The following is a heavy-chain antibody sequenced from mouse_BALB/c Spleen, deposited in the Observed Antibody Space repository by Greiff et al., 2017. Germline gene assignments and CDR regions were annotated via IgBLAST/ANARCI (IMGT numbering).Heavy chain of an antibody. V-gene: IGHV6-6*02. Sequence: EVQLVESGGGLVQPGGSMKLSCVASGFTFSNYWMNWVRQSPEKGLEWVAEIRLKSNNYATHYAESVKGRFTISRDDSKSSVYLQMNNLRAEDTGIYYCTGTVVETFDYWGQGTTLTVSS. CDR3: TGTVVETFDY. CDR1: GFTFSNYW. D-gene: IGHD1-1*01. CDR2: IRLKSNNYAT. J-gene: IGHJ2*01.